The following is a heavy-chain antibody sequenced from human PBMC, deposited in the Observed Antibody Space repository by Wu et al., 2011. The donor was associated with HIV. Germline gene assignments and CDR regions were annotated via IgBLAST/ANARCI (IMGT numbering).Heavy chain of an antibody. CDR1: GDSLTKYA. Sequence: QVQLVQSATEVEKPGASVKVSCKASGDSLTKYAFSWVRQAPGQGLEWMGGIIPNSGTTNYARKFQGRFTVTADTSTTTVHMELRSLRSEDTAVYFCTRSGEAAAYYYYYMNVWGKGTTVTISS. J-gene: IGHJ6*03. D-gene: IGHD2-2*01. CDR2: IIPNSGTT. V-gene: IGHV1-69*06. CDR3: TRSGEAAAYYYYYMNV.